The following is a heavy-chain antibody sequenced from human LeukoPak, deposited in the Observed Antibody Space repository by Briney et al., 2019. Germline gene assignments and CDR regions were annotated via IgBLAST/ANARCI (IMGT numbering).Heavy chain of an antibody. J-gene: IGHJ4*02. CDR2: ISYDGSNK. Sequence: GGSLRLSCAASGFTFSSYAMHWVRLAPGKGLEWVAVISYDGSNKYYADSVKGRFTISRDNSKNTLYLQMNSLRAEDTAVYYCAREGPSQQLGTYYFDYWGQGTLVTVSS. V-gene: IGHV3-30-3*01. CDR3: AREGPSQQLGTYYFDY. D-gene: IGHD6-13*01. CDR1: GFTFSSYA.